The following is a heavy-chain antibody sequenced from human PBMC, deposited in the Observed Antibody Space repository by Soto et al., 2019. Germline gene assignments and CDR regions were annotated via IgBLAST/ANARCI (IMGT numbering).Heavy chain of an antibody. J-gene: IGHJ6*02. CDR1: GFTFSSYS. CDR2: ISSSSSYI. Sequence: PGGSLRLSCAASGFTFSSYSMNWVRQAPGKGLEWVSSISSSSSYIYYADSVKGRFTISRDNAKNSLYLQMNSLRAEDTAVYYCAGGGRNQLTTVRIYYYYGMDVWGQGTTVTVSS. CDR3: AGGGRNQLTTVRIYYYYGMDV. D-gene: IGHD4-17*01. V-gene: IGHV3-21*01.